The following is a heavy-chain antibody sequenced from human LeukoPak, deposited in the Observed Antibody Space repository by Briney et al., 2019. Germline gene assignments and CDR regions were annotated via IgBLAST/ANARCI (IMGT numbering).Heavy chain of an antibody. Sequence: GGSLRLSCAASGFTFDDYAMHWVRQAPGKCLEWVSLISGDGGSTYYADSVKGRFTISRDNSKNSLYLQMNSLRTEDTALYYCAKDFIAVAGTSTPHYWGQGTLVTVSS. V-gene: IGHV3-43*02. J-gene: IGHJ4*02. CDR3: AKDFIAVAGTSTPHY. CDR2: ISGDGGST. D-gene: IGHD6-13*01. CDR1: GFTFDDYA.